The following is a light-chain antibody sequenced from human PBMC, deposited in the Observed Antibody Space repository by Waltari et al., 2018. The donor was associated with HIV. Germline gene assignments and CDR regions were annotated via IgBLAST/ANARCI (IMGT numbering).Light chain of an antibody. CDR2: EVS. J-gene: IGLJ3*02. Sequence: QSALTQPASVSGSPGQSITISCTGTSSDVGSYNYVAWYQQHPEKAPKLMIYEVSNRPSGVSNRFSGSKSDNTASLTISVLQAEDEAYYYCSSYRSSSTPLWVFGGGTKLTVL. V-gene: IGLV2-14*01. CDR3: SSYRSSSTPLWV. CDR1: SSDVGSYNY.